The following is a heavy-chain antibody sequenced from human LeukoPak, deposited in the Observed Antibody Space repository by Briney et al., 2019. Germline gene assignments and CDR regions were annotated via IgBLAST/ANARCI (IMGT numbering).Heavy chain of an antibody. D-gene: IGHD1-26*01. CDR3: ARGNHSEEWELLEYYFDY. CDR1: GYTFTGYY. CDR2: INPNSGGT. J-gene: IGHJ4*02. Sequence: ASVKVSCKASGYTFTGYYMHWVRQAPGQGLEWMGWINPNSGGTNYAQKFQGRVTMTRDTSISTAYMELSRLRSDDTAVYYCARGNHSEEWELLEYYFDYWGQGTLVTVSS. V-gene: IGHV1-2*02.